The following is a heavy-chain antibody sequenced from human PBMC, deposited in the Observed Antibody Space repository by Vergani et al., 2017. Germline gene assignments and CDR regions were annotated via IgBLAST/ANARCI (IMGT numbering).Heavy chain of an antibody. CDR3: ARHRGWGLVVVAATPWYYYYGMDV. Sequence: EVQLVQSGAEVNKPGESLKISCKGSGYSFTSYWIGWVRQMPGKGLEWMGIIYPGDSDTRYSPSFQGQVTISADKSISTAYLQWSSLKASDTAMYYCARHRGWGLVVVAATPWYYYYGMDVWGQGTTVTVSS. CDR2: IYPGDSDT. V-gene: IGHV5-51*01. D-gene: IGHD2-15*01. J-gene: IGHJ6*02. CDR1: GYSFTSYW.